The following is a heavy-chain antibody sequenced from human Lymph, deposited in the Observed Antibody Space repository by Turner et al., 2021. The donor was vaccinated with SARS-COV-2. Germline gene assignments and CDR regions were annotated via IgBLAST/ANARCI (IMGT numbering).Heavy chain of an antibody. Sequence: EVQRLESGGGLVQPGGTLRLSCAASGFTFRSEAMTWIRQAPGKGLGCVSTISGSGGSRYYADSVKGRFSISRNNSKNTLYLQMNSLRAEDTAVDYSASDRFTLSSGWEDYWGQGTLVTVSS. D-gene: IGHD6-19*01. J-gene: IGHJ4*02. CDR3: ASDRFTLSSGWEDY. V-gene: IGHV3-23*01. CDR2: ISGSGGSR. CDR1: GFTFRSEA.